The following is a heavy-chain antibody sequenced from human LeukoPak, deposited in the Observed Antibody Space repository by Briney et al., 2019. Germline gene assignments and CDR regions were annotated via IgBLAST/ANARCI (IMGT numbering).Heavy chain of an antibody. CDR3: AKTGLIVVVPAASGYMDV. D-gene: IGHD2-2*01. CDR1: GFTFSSYA. J-gene: IGHJ6*03. V-gene: IGHV3-23*01. Sequence: GGSLRLSCAASGFTFSSYAMSWVRQAPGKGLEWVSAISCSGGSTYYADSVKGRFTISRDNSKNTLYLQMNSLRAEDTAVYYCAKTGLIVVVPAASGYMDVWGKGTTVTVSS. CDR2: ISCSGGST.